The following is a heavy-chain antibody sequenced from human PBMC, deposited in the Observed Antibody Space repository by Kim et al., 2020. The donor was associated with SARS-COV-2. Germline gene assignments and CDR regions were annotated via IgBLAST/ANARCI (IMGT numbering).Heavy chain of an antibody. V-gene: IGHV1-46*01. D-gene: IGHD6-6*01. Sequence: SYAQKFQGRVTMTRDTATSTVYMELSSLRSEDTAVYYCARLEYSSSSFDYWGQGTLVTVSS. J-gene: IGHJ4*02. CDR3: ARLEYSSSSFDY.